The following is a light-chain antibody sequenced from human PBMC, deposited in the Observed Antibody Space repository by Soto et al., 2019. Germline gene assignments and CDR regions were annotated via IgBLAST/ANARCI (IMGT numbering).Light chain of an antibody. V-gene: IGKV3D-15*01. CDR1: QSVSSY. Sequence: EIVLTQSPATLSLSPGERATLSCRASQSVSSYLAWYQQKPGQPPRLLIYDASTRATGIPDRFSGSQSGTEFTLTISSLLSEDFAVYSCQQYNNWPLTFGGGTKVDIK. CDR2: DAS. CDR3: QQYNNWPLT. J-gene: IGKJ4*01.